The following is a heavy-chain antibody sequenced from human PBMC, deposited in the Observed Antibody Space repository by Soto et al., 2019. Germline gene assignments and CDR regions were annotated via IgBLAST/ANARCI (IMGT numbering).Heavy chain of an antibody. J-gene: IGHJ4*02. CDR2: ISYDGSNK. V-gene: IGHV3-30*18. CDR3: AKDIFPYYYDSSGYYPTPDY. CDR1: GFTFSSYG. D-gene: IGHD3-22*01. Sequence: QVQLVESGGGVVQPGRSLRLSCAASGFTFSSYGMHWVRQAPGKGLEWVAVISYDGSNKYYADSVKGRFTISRDNSKNTLYLQMNSLRAEDTAVYYCAKDIFPYYYDSSGYYPTPDYWGQGTLVTVSS.